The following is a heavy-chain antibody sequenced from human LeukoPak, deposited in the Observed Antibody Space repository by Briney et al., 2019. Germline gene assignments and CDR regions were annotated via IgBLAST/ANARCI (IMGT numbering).Heavy chain of an antibody. CDR3: ARGGSDYDYVWGTYSHDY. D-gene: IGHD3-16*01. Sequence: SETLSLTCAVYVGSFSGYYWGWIRQPPGKGLEWIGSIYHSGTTYHNPSLKSRVTILVDTSKNQFSLKLSSVTAADTAFYYCARGGSDYDYVWGTYSHDYWGQGTLVTVSS. CDR1: VGSFSGYY. J-gene: IGHJ4*02. CDR2: IYHSGTT. V-gene: IGHV4-38-2*01.